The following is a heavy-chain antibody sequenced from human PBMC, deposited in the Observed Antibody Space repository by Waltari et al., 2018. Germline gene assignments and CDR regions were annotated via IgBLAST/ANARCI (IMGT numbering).Heavy chain of an antibody. Sequence: EVQLVESGGGLVKPGGSLRLPCAASGFTFSSYSMNWVRQAPGKGLEWVSSISSSSYIYYADSVKGRFTISRDNAKNSLYLQMNSLRAEDTAVYYCATLGPYYGMDVWGQGTTVTVSS. D-gene: IGHD1-26*01. V-gene: IGHV3-21*01. J-gene: IGHJ6*02. CDR2: ISSSSYI. CDR1: GFTFSSYS. CDR3: ATLGPYYGMDV.